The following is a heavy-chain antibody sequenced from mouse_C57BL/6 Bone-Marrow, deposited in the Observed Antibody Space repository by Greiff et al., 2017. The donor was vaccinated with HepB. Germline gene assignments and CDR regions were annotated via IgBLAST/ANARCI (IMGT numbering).Heavy chain of an antibody. CDR2: INPNNGGP. CDR1: GYTFTDYN. V-gene: IGHV1-18*01. D-gene: IGHD1-1*01. CDR3: ARRITTVVAPHCDY. J-gene: IGHJ2*01. Sequence: EVQLQQSGPELVKPGASVKIPCKASGYTFTDYNMDWVKQSHGKSLEWIGDINPNNGGPIYNQKFKGKATLTVDKSSSTAYMELRSLTSEDTAVYYCARRITTVVAPHCDYWGQGTTLTVSS.